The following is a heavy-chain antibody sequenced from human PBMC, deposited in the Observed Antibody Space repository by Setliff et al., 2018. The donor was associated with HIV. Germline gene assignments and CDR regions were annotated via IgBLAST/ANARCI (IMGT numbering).Heavy chain of an antibody. Sequence: FTCTVSGGSISSGTYYWSWIRQPAGKGLEWIGHIYSTGNTNYNSSLKSRVTMSIETSKNQFSLKLTSVTAADTAVYYCARDDDKLFDYWGQGALVTVSS. D-gene: IGHD3-22*01. CDR1: GGSISSGTYY. J-gene: IGHJ4*02. V-gene: IGHV4-61*09. CDR3: ARDDDKLFDY. CDR2: IYSTGNT.